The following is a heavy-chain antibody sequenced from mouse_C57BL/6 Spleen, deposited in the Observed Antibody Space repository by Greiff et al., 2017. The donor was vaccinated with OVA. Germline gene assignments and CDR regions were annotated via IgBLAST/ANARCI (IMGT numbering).Heavy chain of an antibody. CDR3: ARHEEGELGREGSWFAY. CDR1: GYTFTEYT. V-gene: IGHV1-62-2*01. J-gene: IGHJ3*01. CDR2: FYPGSGSI. D-gene: IGHD4-1*01. Sequence: QVQLQQSGAELVKPGASVKLSCKASGYTFTEYTIHWVKQRSGQGLEWIGWFYPGSGSIKYNEKFKDKATLTADKSSSTVYMELSRLTAEDAAVYFCARHEEGELGREGSWFAYWGQGTLVTVSA.